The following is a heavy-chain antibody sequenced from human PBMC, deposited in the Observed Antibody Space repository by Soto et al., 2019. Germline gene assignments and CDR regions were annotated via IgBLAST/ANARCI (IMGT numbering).Heavy chain of an antibody. D-gene: IGHD3-22*01. CDR3: ARQIYDSDTGPNFQYYFDS. CDR2: IDPSDSQT. Sequence: GESLKISCKGSGYSFAGYWITWVRQKPGKGLEWMGRIDPSDSQTYYSPSFRGHVTISVTKSITSVFLQWSSLRASDTAMYYCARQIYDSDTGPNFQYYFDSWGQGTPVTVSS. CDR1: GYSFAGYW. J-gene: IGHJ4*02. V-gene: IGHV5-10-1*01.